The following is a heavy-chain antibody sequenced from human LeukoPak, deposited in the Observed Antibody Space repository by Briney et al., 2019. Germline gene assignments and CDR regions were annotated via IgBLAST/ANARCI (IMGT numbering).Heavy chain of an antibody. D-gene: IGHD1-26*01. CDR3: AREVGATLSY. CDR2: IIPILGTA. CDR1: GYTFTSYG. Sequence: SVKVSCKASGYTFTSYGISWVRQAPGQGLEWMGGIIPILGTANYAQKFQGRVTITADESTSTAYMELSSLRSEDTAVYYCAREVGATLSYWGQGTLVTVSS. J-gene: IGHJ4*02. V-gene: IGHV1-69*13.